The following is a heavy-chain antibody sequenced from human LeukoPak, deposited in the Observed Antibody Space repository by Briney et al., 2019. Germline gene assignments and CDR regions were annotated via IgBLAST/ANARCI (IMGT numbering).Heavy chain of an antibody. J-gene: IGHJ4*02. V-gene: IGHV3-7*03. CDR2: IKEDGSVK. Sequence: GGSLRLSCAASGFTFSSFWMIWVRQAPGKGLEWVANIKEDGSVKNYVDSVKGRFAISRDNAKNSLFLQMNSLRAEDTAVYYCARERYGNYNWGQGTLVTVSS. D-gene: IGHD4-11*01. CDR1: GFTFSSFW. CDR3: ARERYGNYN.